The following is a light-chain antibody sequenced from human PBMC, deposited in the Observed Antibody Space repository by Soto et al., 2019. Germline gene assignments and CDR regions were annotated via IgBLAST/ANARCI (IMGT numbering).Light chain of an antibody. CDR3: QQYNNWPLLT. CDR2: GAS. CDR1: QSVSSN. Sequence: DIVLAQSPGALSLSPGERATVSCRASQSVSSNLAWYQQKPGQAPRLLIYGASTRATGIPARFSGSGSGTEFTLTISSLQSEDFAVYYCQQYNNWPLLTFGGGTKVDIK. V-gene: IGKV3-15*01. J-gene: IGKJ4*01.